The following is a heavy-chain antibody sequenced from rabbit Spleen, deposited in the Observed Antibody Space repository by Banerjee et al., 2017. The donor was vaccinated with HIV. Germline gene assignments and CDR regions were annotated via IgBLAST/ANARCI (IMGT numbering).Heavy chain of an antibody. D-gene: IGHD1-1*01. CDR2: INAATGKP. CDR3: ARDLVGVIGWNFYL. CDR1: GFDFSNKAV. V-gene: IGHV1S45*01. J-gene: IGHJ4*01. Sequence: QQQLVESGGGLVKPGASLTLTCKASGFDFSNKAVMCWVRQAPGKGLEWIACINAATGKPVYATWAKGRFTISRTSSTTVTLRMTSLTAADRATYFCARDLVGVIGWNFYLWGPGTLVTVS.